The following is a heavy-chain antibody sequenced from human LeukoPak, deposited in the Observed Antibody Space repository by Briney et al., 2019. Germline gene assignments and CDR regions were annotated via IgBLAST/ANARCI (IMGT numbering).Heavy chain of an antibody. CDR2: INPNIGAT. CDR1: GYTCTGYF. J-gene: IGHJ4*02. Sequence: ASVKVSFKAAGYTCTGYFMHWVRQAPGQGLEWMGWINPNIGATKYARKFQGRVTMTRDTSISTAYMELSRLRSDDTAVYYCARGQLTDDLDYWGQGTLVTVSS. D-gene: IGHD1-14*01. CDR3: ARGQLTDDLDY. V-gene: IGHV1-2*02.